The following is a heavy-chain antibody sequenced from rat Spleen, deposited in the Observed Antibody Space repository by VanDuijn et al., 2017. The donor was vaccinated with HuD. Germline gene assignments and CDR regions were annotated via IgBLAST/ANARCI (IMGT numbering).Heavy chain of an antibody. V-gene: IGHV5-17*01. Sequence: EVQLVESGGGLVQPGRSLKLSCAASGFTFSDYAMAWVRQAPKKGLEWVATIIYDGSSTYYRDSVKGRFTISRDNAKSTLYLQMDSLRSEDTATYYCARRNDGTYYYALDAWGQGTLVTVSS. D-gene: IGHD1-12*02. CDR2: IIYDGSST. CDR3: ARRNDGTYYYALDA. J-gene: IGHJ3*01. CDR1: GFTFSDYA.